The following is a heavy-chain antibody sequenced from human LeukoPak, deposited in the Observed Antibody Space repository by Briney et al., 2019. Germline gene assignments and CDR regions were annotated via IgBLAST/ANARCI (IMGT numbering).Heavy chain of an antibody. D-gene: IGHD1-26*01. CDR3: ARRRPDSGSYYRYYFDY. Sequence: PSETLSLTCTVSGGSISSSYWSWIRQPPGKGLEWIGYIYYSGSTNYNPSLKSRVTISVDTSKNQFSLKLSSVTAADTAVYYCARRRPDSGSYYRYYFDYWGQGTLVTVSS. CDR1: GGSISSSY. V-gene: IGHV4-59*01. CDR2: IYYSGST. J-gene: IGHJ4*02.